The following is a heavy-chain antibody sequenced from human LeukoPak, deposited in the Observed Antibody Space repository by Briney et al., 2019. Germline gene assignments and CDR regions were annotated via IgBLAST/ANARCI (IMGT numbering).Heavy chain of an antibody. D-gene: IGHD5-18*01. J-gene: IGHJ4*02. CDR3: ATDLRGYSYGQIDY. V-gene: IGHV1-8*02. CDR2: MNPNSGNT. Sequence: GASVKVSCKASGYTFTSYDINWVRQATGQGLEWMGWMNPNSGNTGYAQKFQGRVTITADTSTDTAYMELSSLRSEDTAVYYCATDLRGYSYGQIDYWGQGTLVTVSS. CDR1: GYTFTSYD.